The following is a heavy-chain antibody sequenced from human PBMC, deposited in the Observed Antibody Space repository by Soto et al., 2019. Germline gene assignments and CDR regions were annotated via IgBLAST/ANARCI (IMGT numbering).Heavy chain of an antibody. CDR3: VRDIAVDFDF. CDR2: ISSSGDTI. V-gene: IGHV3-48*04. J-gene: IGHJ4*02. CDR1: GFTFSSYS. D-gene: IGHD6-19*01. Sequence: ELQLVESGGRLVQPGGSLRLSSAASGFTFSSYSMNWVRQAPGKGLEWISYISSSGDTIHYADSVKGRFTISRDNTKNSLYLQMNSLRAEDTAVYYCVRDIAVDFDFWGQGTLVTVSS.